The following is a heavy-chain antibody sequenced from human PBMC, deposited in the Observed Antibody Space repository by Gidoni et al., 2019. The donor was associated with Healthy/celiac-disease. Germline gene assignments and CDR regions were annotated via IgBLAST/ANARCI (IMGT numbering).Heavy chain of an antibody. CDR1: GFTFSSYG. V-gene: IGHV3-30*18. CDR2: ISYDGSNK. CDR3: AKAYDYYYYYGMDV. D-gene: IGHD4-17*01. Sequence: CAASGFTFSSYGMHWVRQAPGKGMEWVAVISYDGSNKYYADSVKGRFTISRDNSKNTLYLQMNSLRAEDTAVYYCAKAYDYYYYYGMDVWGQGTTVTVSS. J-gene: IGHJ6*02.